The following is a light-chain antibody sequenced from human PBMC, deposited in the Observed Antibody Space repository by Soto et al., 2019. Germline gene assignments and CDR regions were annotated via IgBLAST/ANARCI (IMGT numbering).Light chain of an antibody. J-gene: IGKJ1*01. CDR3: QQRCNWHRT. CDR2: DAS. V-gene: IGKV1-5*01. Sequence: HMTLSHSSLSASLGDGVTISCRSGQRISSCLAWYQQKPGKAPKLLIYDASRLESGVPSISSGSAATTFIPPICSLEPEDHIAYYCQQRCNWHRTFGQGTKVDIK. CDR1: QRISSC.